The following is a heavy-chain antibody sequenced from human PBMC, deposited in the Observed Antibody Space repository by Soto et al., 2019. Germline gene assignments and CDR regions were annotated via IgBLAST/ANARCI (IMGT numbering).Heavy chain of an antibody. Sequence: QAQIVESGGGVVQPGESLRLSCEVSGFTFSAYGMHWVRQAPGKGLEWVAAISHDGTNKNYGDSVKGRFTISRDNSKKTLYLQMNSLRPEDTALYYCAKDEYYYSRSGYYIFDSWGQGTLVTVSS. CDR2: ISHDGTNK. J-gene: IGHJ4*02. CDR3: AKDEYYYSRSGYYIFDS. CDR1: GFTFSAYG. V-gene: IGHV3-30*18. D-gene: IGHD3-22*01.